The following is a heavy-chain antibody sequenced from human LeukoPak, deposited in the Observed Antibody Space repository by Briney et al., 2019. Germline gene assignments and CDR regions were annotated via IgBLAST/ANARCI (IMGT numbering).Heavy chain of an antibody. J-gene: IGHJ4*02. CDR2: IYYSGST. CDR3: ASGSSGGNPYYFDY. D-gene: IGHD6-19*01. CDR1: GGSISRYY. Sequence: SETLSLTCTVSGGSISRYYWSWIRQPPGKGLEWIGYIYYSGSTNYTPSLKSRVTISVDTSKSQFSLKLSSVTAADTAVYYCASGSSGGNPYYFDYWGQGTLVTASS. V-gene: IGHV4-59*01.